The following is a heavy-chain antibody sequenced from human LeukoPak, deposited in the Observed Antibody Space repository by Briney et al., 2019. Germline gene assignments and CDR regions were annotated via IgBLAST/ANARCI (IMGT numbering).Heavy chain of an antibody. CDR1: GGSFSGYY. Sequence: SETLSLTCAVYGGSFSGYYWSWIRQPPGKGLEWIGEINHSGSTNYNPSLKSRVTISVDTSKNQFSLKLSSVTAADTAVYHCARGGEETFDYWGQGTLVTVSS. J-gene: IGHJ4*02. D-gene: IGHD3-10*01. CDR3: ARGGEETFDY. V-gene: IGHV4-34*01. CDR2: INHSGST.